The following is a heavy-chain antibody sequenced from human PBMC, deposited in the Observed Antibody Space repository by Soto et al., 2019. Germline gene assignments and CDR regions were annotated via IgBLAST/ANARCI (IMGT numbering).Heavy chain of an antibody. V-gene: IGHV5-51*01. J-gene: IGHJ6*02. Sequence: GESLKISCKGPGYTFTDYWIGWVRQLPGKGLEWRGIIYPGDSDTRYSPPFQGHVTNTLDKYTNTAYLQWNNLKATYTAMYYCARHSSNFRYYYYAMDVWGQRNTVTGSS. CDR2: IYPGDSDT. CDR1: GYTFTDYW. CDR3: ARHSSNFRYYYYAMDV. D-gene: IGHD6-19*01.